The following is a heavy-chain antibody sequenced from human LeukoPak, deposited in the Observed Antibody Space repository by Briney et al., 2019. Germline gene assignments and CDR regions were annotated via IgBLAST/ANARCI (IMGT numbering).Heavy chain of an antibody. J-gene: IGHJ4*02. CDR2: IYYSGTT. V-gene: IGHV4-30-4*08. CDR1: GGSISSGDYY. D-gene: IGHD2-15*01. CDR3: ARRPSGGSPIPLDF. Sequence: SETLSLTCTVSGGSISSGDYYWGWIRQPPGKGLEWIGYIYYSGTTYYNPSLKSRVTISVDTSKNQFSLRLDSVTSADTAVYFCARRPSGGSPIPLDFWGPGALITVSS.